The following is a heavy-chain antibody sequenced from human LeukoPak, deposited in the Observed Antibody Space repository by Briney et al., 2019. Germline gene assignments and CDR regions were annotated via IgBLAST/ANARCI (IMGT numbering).Heavy chain of an antibody. D-gene: IGHD2-15*01. CDR2: ISAYNGNT. Sequence: ASVKVSCKASGYRFSSYGITWVRQAPGQGLEWMAWISAYNGNTNNEQKFPGRGTVTTDTSTSKAYMQLRSLISDDAAVDYCGRTESEVVVASPCDYWGQGTLITVSS. J-gene: IGHJ4*02. CDR3: GRTESEVVVASPCDY. V-gene: IGHV1-18*01. CDR1: GYRFSSYG.